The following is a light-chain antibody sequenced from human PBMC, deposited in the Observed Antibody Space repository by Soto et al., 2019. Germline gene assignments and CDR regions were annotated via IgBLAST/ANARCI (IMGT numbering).Light chain of an antibody. CDR1: QSVSSY. J-gene: IGKJ5*01. CDR2: DAS. V-gene: IGKV3-11*01. CDR3: QQRSNWPGT. Sequence: EIVLTQSPATLSLSPGESATLSCRASQSVSSYLAWYQQKPGQAPRLLIYDASNRATGIPARFSGSGSGTDFTLTISSLEPEDFAVYYCQQRSNWPGTFGQGTRLEIK.